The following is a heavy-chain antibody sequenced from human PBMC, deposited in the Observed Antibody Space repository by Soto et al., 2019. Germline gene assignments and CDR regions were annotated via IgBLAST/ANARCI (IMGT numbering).Heavy chain of an antibody. V-gene: IGHV3-23*01. J-gene: IGHJ4*02. D-gene: IGHD3-16*01. CDR2: ISSSGGST. CDR3: AKDGKVGGAAYYFDY. CDR1: GFTFSSYA. Sequence: PGGSLRLSCAASGFTFSSYAMSWVRQAPGKGLEWVSVISSSGGSTYYADSVKGRFTISRDNSKNTLYLQMNSLRAEDTAVYYCAKDGKVGGAAYYFDYWGQGTLVTVSS.